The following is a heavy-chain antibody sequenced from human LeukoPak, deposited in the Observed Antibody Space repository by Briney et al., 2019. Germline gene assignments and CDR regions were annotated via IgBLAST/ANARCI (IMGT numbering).Heavy chain of an antibody. CDR3: ARGAYGSGSYYPGVWFDP. J-gene: IGHJ5*02. D-gene: IGHD3-10*01. CDR2: IYHSGST. V-gene: IGHV4-4*02. CDR1: GGSISSSNW. Sequence: SGTLSLTCAVSGGSISSSNWWSWVRQPPGKGLEWIGEIYHSGSTNYNPSLKSRVTISVDKSKNQFSLKLSSVTAADTAVYYCARGAYGSGSYYPGVWFDPWGQGTLVTVSS.